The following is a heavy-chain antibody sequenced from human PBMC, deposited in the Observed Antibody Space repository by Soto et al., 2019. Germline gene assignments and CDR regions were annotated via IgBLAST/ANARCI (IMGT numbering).Heavy chain of an antibody. J-gene: IGHJ4*02. D-gene: IGHD3-22*01. CDR3: AADPHYDSSGYYYPAFDY. Sequence: SVKVSCKASGFTFTSSAVQWVRQARGQRLEWIGWIVVGSGNTNYAQKFQERVTITRDMSTSTAYMELSSLRSEDTAVYYCAADPHYDSSGYYYPAFDYWGQGTLVTVSS. V-gene: IGHV1-58*01. CDR1: GFTFTSSA. CDR2: IVVGSGNT.